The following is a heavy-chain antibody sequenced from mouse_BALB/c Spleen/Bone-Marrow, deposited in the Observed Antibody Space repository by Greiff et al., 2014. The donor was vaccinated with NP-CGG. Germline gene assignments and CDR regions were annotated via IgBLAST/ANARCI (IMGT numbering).Heavy chain of an antibody. CDR1: GYIFTDYN. Sequence: VQLQQSGAELVKPGASVKISCKASGYIFTDYNMDWVKQSHGKSLERIGDIHPNYGSTSYNQKFRGKATLTVDKSSNTAYMEVRSLTSEDTAVYYCARGTGYAMDYWGQGTSVTVSS. D-gene: IGHD4-1*01. J-gene: IGHJ4*01. CDR3: ARGTGYAMDY. CDR2: IHPNYGST. V-gene: IGHV1-18*01.